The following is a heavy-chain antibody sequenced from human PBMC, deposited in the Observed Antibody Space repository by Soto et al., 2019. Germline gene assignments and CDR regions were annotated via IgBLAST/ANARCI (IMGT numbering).Heavy chain of an antibody. CDR2: FDPEDGET. V-gene: IGHV1-24*01. J-gene: IGHJ4*02. CDR3: AANYSYGPLFDF. D-gene: IGHD5-18*01. Sequence: ASVKVSCKVSGYTLTELSMHWVRQAPGKGLEWMGGFDPEDGETIYAQKFQGRVTMTEDTSTDTAYMELSSLRSEDTAVYYCAANYSYGPLFDFWGQGTLVTVSS. CDR1: GYTLTELS.